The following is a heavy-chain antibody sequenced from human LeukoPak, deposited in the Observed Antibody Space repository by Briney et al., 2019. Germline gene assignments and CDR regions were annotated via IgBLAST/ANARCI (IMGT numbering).Heavy chain of an antibody. D-gene: IGHD7-27*01. CDR3: ARGLGTYFDY. J-gene: IGHJ4*02. CDR2: IYTSGST. V-gene: IGHV4-61*02. CDR1: GGSISSGSYY. Sequence: PSETLSLTCTVSGGSISSGSYYWSWIRQPAGKGLEWIGRIYTSGSTNYNPSLKSRVTISVDTSKNQFSLKLSSVTAADTAVYYCARGLGTYFDYWGQGTLVTVSS.